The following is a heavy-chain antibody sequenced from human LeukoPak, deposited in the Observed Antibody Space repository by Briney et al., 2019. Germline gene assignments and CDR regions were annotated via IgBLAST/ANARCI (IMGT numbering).Heavy chain of an antibody. CDR1: GFTFSSYA. CDR2: VASDGRDK. D-gene: IGHD6-13*01. J-gene: IGHJ4*02. CDR3: VKDSKVGAADYYFDY. V-gene: IGHV3-30*18. Sequence: GGPLRLSCAASGFTFSSYAMHWVRQAPGKGLEWVAVVASDGRDKHCTDSVKGRFTISRDNSKNTLYLQMNSLRAEDTAVYFCVKDSKVGAADYYFDYWGQGTLVTVSS.